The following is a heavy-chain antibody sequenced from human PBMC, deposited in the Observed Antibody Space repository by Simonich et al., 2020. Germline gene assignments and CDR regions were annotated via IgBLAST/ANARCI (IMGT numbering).Heavy chain of an antibody. Sequence: QLQLQESGPGLVKPSETLSLTCTVSGGSISSSSYYWGWIRQPPGKGLEWMGSINSMGSTIYHPSLKSRVTRSLDTSKNQFSLKLSSVTAADTAVYYCARHAGFAFDIWGQGTMVTVSS. J-gene: IGHJ3*02. CDR2: INSMGST. D-gene: IGHD6-13*01. V-gene: IGHV4-39*01. CDR1: GGSISSSSYY. CDR3: ARHAGFAFDI.